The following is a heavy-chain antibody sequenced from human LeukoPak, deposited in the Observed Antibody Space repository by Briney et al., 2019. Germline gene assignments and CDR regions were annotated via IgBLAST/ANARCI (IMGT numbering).Heavy chain of an antibody. D-gene: IGHD2-8*01. Sequence: PSETLSLTCTVSGGSISSSIYYWGWIRQPPGKGLEWIGSIYYSGSTYYNPSLKSRVTISVDTSKKQFSLKLSSVTAADTAVYYCARHDNGSDYWGQGALVTVSS. J-gene: IGHJ4*02. V-gene: IGHV4-39*01. CDR1: GGSISSSIYY. CDR2: IYYSGST. CDR3: ARHDNGSDY.